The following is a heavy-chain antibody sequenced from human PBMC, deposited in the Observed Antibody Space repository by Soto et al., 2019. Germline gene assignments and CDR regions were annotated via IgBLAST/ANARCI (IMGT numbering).Heavy chain of an antibody. Sequence: GGSLRLCCAGSGFTFGDSYMSWIRQAPGKGLEWLSYISPGSRYPAYADSVKGRFTISRDNAKRSLYLQMMSLTAEDTAIYYCVRGGGGGLFDPWGQGTMVTVSS. J-gene: IGHJ5*02. D-gene: IGHD2-15*01. CDR1: GFTFGDSY. V-gene: IGHV3-11*06. CDR3: VRGGGGGLFDP. CDR2: ISPGSRYP.